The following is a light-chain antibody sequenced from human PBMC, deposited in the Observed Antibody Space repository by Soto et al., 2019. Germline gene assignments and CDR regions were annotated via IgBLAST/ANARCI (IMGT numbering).Light chain of an antibody. J-gene: IGLJ3*02. V-gene: IGLV2-8*01. CDR3: SSYAGSNNWV. Sequence: QSVLTQPPSASGSPGQSVTISCTGSSSDLGGYDYVSWYQQHPGKAPKLMIYEVSKRPSGVPDRFSGSKSGNTASLTVSGLQAEDEADYYCSSYAGSNNWVFGGGTKVTVL. CDR2: EVS. CDR1: SSDLGGYDY.